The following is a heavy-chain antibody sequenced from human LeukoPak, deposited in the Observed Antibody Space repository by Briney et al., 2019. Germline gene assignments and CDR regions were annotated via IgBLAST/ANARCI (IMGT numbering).Heavy chain of an antibody. D-gene: IGHD2-2*01. CDR3: ASYNAWGVVPAAYYYGMDV. J-gene: IGHJ6*02. CDR1: GYTFTGYY. V-gene: IGHV1-2*02. Sequence: GASVKVSCKASGYTFTGYYMHWVRQAPGQGLEWMGWINPNSGGTNYAQKFQGRVTMTRDTSISTAYMELSRLRSDDTVVYYCASYNAWGVVPAAYYYGMDVWGQGTTVTVSS. CDR2: INPNSGGT.